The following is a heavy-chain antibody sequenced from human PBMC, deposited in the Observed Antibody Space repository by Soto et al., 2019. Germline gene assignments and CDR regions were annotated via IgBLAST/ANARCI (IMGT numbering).Heavy chain of an antibody. CDR1: GGTFSRYA. Sequence: GGAVKVSCKGCGGTFSRYAISWVRQAPGQGLEWMGGIIPIFGTANYAQKFQGRVTITADESTSTAYMELSSLRSEDTAVYYCARVKGETWWFDPWGQGTLVTVSS. V-gene: IGHV1-69*13. D-gene: IGHD3-16*01. CDR3: ARVKGETWWFDP. CDR2: IIPIFGTA. J-gene: IGHJ5*02.